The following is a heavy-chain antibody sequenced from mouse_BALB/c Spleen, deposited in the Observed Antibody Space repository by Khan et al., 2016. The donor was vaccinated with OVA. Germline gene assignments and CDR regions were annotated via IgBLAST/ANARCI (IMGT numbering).Heavy chain of an antibody. CDR1: GYTFTDYY. V-gene: IGHV1-77*01. CDR3: AREWAAWFPY. J-gene: IGHJ3*01. Sequence: QVQLKESGAELARPGASVTLSCKASGYTFTDYYINWMRQRTGQGLEWIGEIYPGSDTTYYNEKFKGKATLTADKSSSTAYMQLSSLTSEDSAVDFCAREWAAWFPYWGQGTLVTVSA. CDR2: IYPGSDTT.